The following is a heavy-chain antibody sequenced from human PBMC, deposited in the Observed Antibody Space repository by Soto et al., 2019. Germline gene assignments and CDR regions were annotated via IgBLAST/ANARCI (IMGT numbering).Heavy chain of an antibody. Sequence: QVQLVQCGPEVKKPGASVKVSCKTSGYTFTSYGISWVRQAPGQGLEWMGWISTYKGNTNYAQKFQGRVTMTTDTSTSTAYMELRSLRSDDTAVYYCATRSPAFDYWGQGTLVTVSS. CDR3: ATRSPAFDY. CDR2: ISTYKGNT. J-gene: IGHJ4*02. CDR1: GYTFTSYG. V-gene: IGHV1-18*01.